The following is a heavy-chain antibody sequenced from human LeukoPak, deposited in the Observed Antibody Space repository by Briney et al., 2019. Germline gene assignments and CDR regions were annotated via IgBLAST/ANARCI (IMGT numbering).Heavy chain of an antibody. Sequence: GGSLRLSCAASGFTFSDYYMSWIRQAPGKGLEWVSYISSSSSYTNYADSVKGRFTISRDNSYNTLYLQMNSLRAEDTAVYYCAKGGKYSGSGSPDYWGQGTLVTVSS. CDR3: AKGGKYSGSGSPDY. D-gene: IGHD6-6*01. CDR1: GFTFSDYY. V-gene: IGHV3-11*05. J-gene: IGHJ4*02. CDR2: ISSSSSYT.